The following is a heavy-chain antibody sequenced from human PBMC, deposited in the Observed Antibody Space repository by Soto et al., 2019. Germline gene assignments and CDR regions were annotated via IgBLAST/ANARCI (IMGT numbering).Heavy chain of an antibody. J-gene: IGHJ4*02. CDR2: IYHSGST. CDR3: ARDLRIAVVEVFDY. V-gene: IGHV4-4*02. CDR1: GVSISSTTW. D-gene: IGHD6-19*01. Sequence: SETLSLTCAVPGVSISSTTWWSWVRQPPGKGLEWIGEIYHSGSTNYNPSLKSRVTISVDKSKNHFSLQLSSVTAADTAVYYCARDLRIAVVEVFDYWGQGTLVTVSS.